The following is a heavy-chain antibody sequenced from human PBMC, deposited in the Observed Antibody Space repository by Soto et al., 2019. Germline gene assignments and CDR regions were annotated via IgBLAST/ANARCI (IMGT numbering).Heavy chain of an antibody. CDR3: AKRGWKHDAFDI. Sequence: GGSLRLSCAASGFTFDDYAMHWVRQAPGKGLEWVSGISWNSGSIGYADSVNGRFTISRDNAKNSLYLQMNSLRAEDTSLYYCAKRGWKHDAFDIWGQGTMVTVSS. CDR2: ISWNSGSI. CDR1: GFTFDDYA. D-gene: IGHD3-10*01. V-gene: IGHV3-9*01. J-gene: IGHJ3*02.